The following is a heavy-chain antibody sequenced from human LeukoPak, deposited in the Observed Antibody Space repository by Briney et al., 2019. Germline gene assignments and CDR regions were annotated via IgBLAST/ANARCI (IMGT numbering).Heavy chain of an antibody. CDR3: AREFGYVEMVTIEDY. V-gene: IGHV1-2*06. CDR1: GYTFTSYY. Sequence: ASVKVSCKASGYTFTSYYMHWVRQAPGQGLEWMGRINPNSGGTNYAQKFQGRVTMTRDTSISTAYMELSRLRPDDTAVYYCAREFGYVEMVTIEDYWGQGTLVTVSS. J-gene: IGHJ4*02. CDR2: INPNSGGT. D-gene: IGHD5-24*01.